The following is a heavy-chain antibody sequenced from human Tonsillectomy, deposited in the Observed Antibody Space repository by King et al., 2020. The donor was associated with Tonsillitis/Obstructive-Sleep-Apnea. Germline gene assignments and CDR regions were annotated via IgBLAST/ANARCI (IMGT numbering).Heavy chain of an antibody. CDR1: GDSISSSTYY. V-gene: IGHV4-39*02. D-gene: IGHD4-17*01. Sequence: QLQESGPGLVKPSETLSLTCTVSGDSISSSTYYWGWIRQPPGKGLEWIGRFYSSGSTYYNPSLKSRVTISVDSSKNHFSLQLTSVTAADTAVYFCATVTRGLDYWGQGTLVTVSS. CDR3: ATVTRGLDY. J-gene: IGHJ4*02. CDR2: FYSSGST.